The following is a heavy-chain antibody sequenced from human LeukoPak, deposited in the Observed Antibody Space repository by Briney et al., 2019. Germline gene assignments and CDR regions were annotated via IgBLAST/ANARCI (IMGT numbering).Heavy chain of an antibody. CDR2: IYYSGST. V-gene: IGHV4-59*01. CDR3: TRAVHITIFGVVTPQYMDV. CDR1: GGSFSGYY. J-gene: IGHJ6*03. Sequence: PSETLSLTCAVYGGSFSGYYWSWIRQPPGKGLEWIGYIYYSGSTNYNPSLKSRVTISVDTSKNQFSLKLSSVTAADTAVYYCTRAVHITIFGVVTPQYMDVWGKGTTVTVSS. D-gene: IGHD3-3*01.